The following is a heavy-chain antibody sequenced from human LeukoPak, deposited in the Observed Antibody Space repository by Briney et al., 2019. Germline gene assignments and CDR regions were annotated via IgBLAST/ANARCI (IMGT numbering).Heavy chain of an antibody. D-gene: IGHD5-24*01. CDR1: GFTFSNFW. Sequence: PGGSLRRSCTASGFTFSNFWMGWVRQAPGKGLEWVANIKQDETEKFYLGSVKGRFTISRDNAKNSLYLQMNSLRAEDTAVYYCAREIITDPTWGWGQGTLVTVSS. J-gene: IGHJ4*02. CDR2: IKQDETEK. CDR3: AREIITDPTWG. V-gene: IGHV3-7*01.